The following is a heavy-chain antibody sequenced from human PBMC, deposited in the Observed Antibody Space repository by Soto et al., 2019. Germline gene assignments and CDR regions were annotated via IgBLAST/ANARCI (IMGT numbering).Heavy chain of an antibody. CDR2: LSYDESNE. D-gene: IGHD3-22*01. CDR3: AKEMFPRTVLDSSSPWGDY. V-gene: IGHV3-30*18. Sequence: QVQMVESGGGVVQPGTSLKLSCAASGFSFDDFGFHWVRQAPGKGLEWVDTLSYDESNEYYADSVKGRFTISRDNSQITLYLQMNSLKTEDTADYYCAKEMFPRTVLDSSSPWGDYWGQGTLVNVSS. CDR1: GFSFDDFG. J-gene: IGHJ4*02.